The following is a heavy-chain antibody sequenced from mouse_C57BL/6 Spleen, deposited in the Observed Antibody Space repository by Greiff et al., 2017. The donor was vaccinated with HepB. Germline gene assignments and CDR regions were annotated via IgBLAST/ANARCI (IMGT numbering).Heavy chain of an antibody. CDR1: GFNIKDDY. D-gene: IGHD1-1*01. CDR3: TLHYYGSYYFDY. V-gene: IGHV14-4*01. CDR2: IDPENGDT. J-gene: IGHJ2*01. Sequence: LVESGAELVRPGASVKLSCTASGFNIKDDYMHWVKQRPEQGLEWIGWIDPENGDTEYASKFQGKATITADTSSNTAYLQLSSLTSEDTAVYYCTLHYYGSYYFDYWGQGTTLTVSS.